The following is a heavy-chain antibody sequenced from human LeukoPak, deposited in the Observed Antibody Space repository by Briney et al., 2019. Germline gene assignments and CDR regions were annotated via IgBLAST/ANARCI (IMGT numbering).Heavy chain of an antibody. V-gene: IGHV4-61*08. CDR2: IYYSGST. J-gene: IGHJ4*02. CDR3: ARQLGYCSTSNCYPYFDS. Sequence: PSETLSLTCAVSGGSISSGGYSWSWIRQPPGKGLEWIGYIYYSGSTNYTPSLTSRVTISVDTSKSQFSLKVSSVTPADTAVYYCARQLGYCSTSNCYPYFDSWGQGTVVTVSS. CDR1: GGSISSGGYS. D-gene: IGHD2-2*01.